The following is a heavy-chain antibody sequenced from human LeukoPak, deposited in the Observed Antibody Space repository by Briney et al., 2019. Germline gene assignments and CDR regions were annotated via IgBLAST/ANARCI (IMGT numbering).Heavy chain of an antibody. CDR3: ARFGGAGSYGYGWFDP. CDR1: GGSISSGGYY. Sequence: SETLSLTCTVSGGSISSGGYYWSWIRQPPGKGLEWIGYIYHSGSTYYNPSLKSRVTISVDRSKNQFSLKLSSVTAADTAVYYCARFGGAGSYGYGWFDPWGQGTLVTVSS. J-gene: IGHJ5*02. D-gene: IGHD5-18*01. CDR2: IYHSGST. V-gene: IGHV4-30-2*01.